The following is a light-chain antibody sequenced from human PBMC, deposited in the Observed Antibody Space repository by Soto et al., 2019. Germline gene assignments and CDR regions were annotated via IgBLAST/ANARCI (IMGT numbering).Light chain of an antibody. J-gene: IGKJ4*01. Sequence: EIVLTQSPGTLSLSPGDRATLSCRASQSVTTSYLAWYQQKPGQAPRLLIYGASSRATGIPDRFSGSGSGTDFTLTISGLEPEDFAVYYCQHYGSSPLTFGGGTKVEIK. CDR3: QHYGSSPLT. V-gene: IGKV3-20*01. CDR1: QSVTTSY. CDR2: GAS.